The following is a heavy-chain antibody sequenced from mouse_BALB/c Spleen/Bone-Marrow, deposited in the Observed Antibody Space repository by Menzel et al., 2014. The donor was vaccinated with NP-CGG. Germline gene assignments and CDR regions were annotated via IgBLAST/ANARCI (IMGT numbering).Heavy chain of an antibody. Sequence: EVQLVESGPDLVKPSQSLSLTCTVTGYSITSDYAWNWIRQFPGNKLEWMGYISYSGSTSYNPSLKSRISITRDTSTNQFFLQLNSVTTEDTATYYCARSFTTVVEEDYFDYWGQGTTPTISS. CDR3: ARSFTTVVEEDYFDY. CDR1: GYSITSDYA. CDR2: ISYSGST. J-gene: IGHJ2*01. V-gene: IGHV3-2*02. D-gene: IGHD1-1*01.